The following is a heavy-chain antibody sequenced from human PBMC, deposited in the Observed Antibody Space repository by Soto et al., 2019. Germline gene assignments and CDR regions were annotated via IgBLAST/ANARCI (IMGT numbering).Heavy chain of an antibody. CDR2: ISWNSGSI. CDR1: GFTFDDYA. J-gene: IGHJ4*02. CDR3: AKEPSRDGYNFFDY. Sequence: PGGSLRLSCAASGFTFDDYAMHWVRQAPGEGLEWVSGISWNSGSIGYADSVKGRFTISRDNAKNSLYLQMNSLRAEDTALYYCAKEPSRDGYNFFDYWGQGTLVTVSS. D-gene: IGHD5-12*01. V-gene: IGHV3-9*01.